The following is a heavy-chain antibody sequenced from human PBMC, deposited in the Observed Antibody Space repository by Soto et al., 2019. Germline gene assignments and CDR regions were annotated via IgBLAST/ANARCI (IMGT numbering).Heavy chain of an antibody. Sequence: QVQLVQSGAEVKKPGASVKVSCKTSGYTFTTYGISWVRQAPGQGLEWMGWISPYNGNTKYAQKLQGRVTMTADTCTSTADMDLRSLTSDDTAVYYCRIGWFGEFVYYFDNWGQGTLVTVSS. V-gene: IGHV1-18*01. CDR3: RIGWFGEFVYYFDN. CDR2: ISPYNGNT. D-gene: IGHD3-10*01. J-gene: IGHJ4*02. CDR1: GYTFTTYG.